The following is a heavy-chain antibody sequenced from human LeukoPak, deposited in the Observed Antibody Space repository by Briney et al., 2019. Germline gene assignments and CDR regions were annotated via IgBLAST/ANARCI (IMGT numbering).Heavy chain of an antibody. Sequence: ALVKVSCKVSGYTLTELSMHWVRQAPGKGLEWMGGFDPEDGETIYAQTFQGRVTMTEDTSTDTAYMELSSLRSEDTAVYYCATDPYYYDSSSGGYWGQGTLVTVSS. CDR3: ATDPYYYDSSSGGY. J-gene: IGHJ4*02. V-gene: IGHV1-24*01. D-gene: IGHD3-22*01. CDR2: FDPEDGET. CDR1: GYTLTELS.